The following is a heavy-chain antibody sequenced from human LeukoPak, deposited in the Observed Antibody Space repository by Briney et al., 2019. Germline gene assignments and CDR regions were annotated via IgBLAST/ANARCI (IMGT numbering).Heavy chain of an antibody. J-gene: IGHJ6*02. Sequence: GASVNVSCTTSGYTFTNYYIYWVRQAPGQGLEWMGQINCNTGGANYAQKFQGRVTVTRDTSISTACMELSRLRSDDTAVYYCARDPVEYGMDVWGQGTTVTVSS. CDR3: ARDPVEYGMDV. V-gene: IGHV1-2*06. CDR1: GYTFTNYY. CDR2: INCNTGGA.